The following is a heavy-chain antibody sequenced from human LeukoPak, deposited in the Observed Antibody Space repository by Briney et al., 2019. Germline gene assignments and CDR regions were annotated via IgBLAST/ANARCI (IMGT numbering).Heavy chain of an antibody. V-gene: IGHV4-38-2*01. Sequence: PSATLSLTCAVAGPSISSGSYWGWVRQPPGTGLEWIGSIYHSGSAYYNPSLKSRVTISVDTSKNQFSLKLNSVTAADTAVYYCARHPGPDYWGQGTLVTVSS. CDR2: IYHSGSA. CDR1: GPSISSGSY. CDR3: ARHPGPDY. J-gene: IGHJ4*02.